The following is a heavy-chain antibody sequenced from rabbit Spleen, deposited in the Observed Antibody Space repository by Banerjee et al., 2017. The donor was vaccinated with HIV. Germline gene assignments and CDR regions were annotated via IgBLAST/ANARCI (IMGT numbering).Heavy chain of an antibody. J-gene: IGHJ4*01. CDR2: INAGSSAST. V-gene: IGHV1S45*01. CDR1: GIDFSSYSY. Sequence: QQQLEESGGGLVKPGGTLTLTCKASGIDFSSYSYMCWVRQAPGQGLEWIACINAGSSASTYYANWAKGRFTVSKASSTTVTLQMTSLTAADTATYFCARGYTYSYVGVAHVTDYFNLWGQGTLVTVS. CDR3: ARGYTYSYVGVAHVTDYFNL. D-gene: IGHD6-1*01.